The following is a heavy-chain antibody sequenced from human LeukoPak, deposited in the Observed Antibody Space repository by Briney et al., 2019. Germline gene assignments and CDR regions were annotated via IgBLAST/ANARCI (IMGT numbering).Heavy chain of an antibody. Sequence: GGSLRLSCVASGFPFSSYWMTWVRQAPGKGLEWVANIKQNGSKKSYVDSVKGRFTISRDNAKNSLYLQMNSLRAEDTAIYYCTRVGYIDEGIDYWGQGALVTVSS. CDR1: GFPFSSYW. J-gene: IGHJ4*02. V-gene: IGHV3-7*04. D-gene: IGHD5-24*01. CDR3: TRVGYIDEGIDY. CDR2: IKQNGSKK.